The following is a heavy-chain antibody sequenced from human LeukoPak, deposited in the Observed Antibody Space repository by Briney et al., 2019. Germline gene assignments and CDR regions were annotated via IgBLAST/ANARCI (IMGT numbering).Heavy chain of an antibody. J-gene: IGHJ4*02. D-gene: IGHD6-13*01. CDR3: AKDRGSSWYHPFDY. Sequence: PGGSLRLSCAASGFTFSTYAMTWVRQAPGRGLDWFPAISGSGSSTYYADSVKGRFTISRDNSKNTLYLQMNNLRAEDTAVYYCAKDRGSSWYHPFDYWGQGTLVTVSS. V-gene: IGHV3-23*01. CDR2: ISGSGSST. CDR1: GFTFSTYA.